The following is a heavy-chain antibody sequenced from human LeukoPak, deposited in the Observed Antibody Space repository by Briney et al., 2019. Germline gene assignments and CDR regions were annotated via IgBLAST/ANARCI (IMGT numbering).Heavy chain of an antibody. CDR3: ARVDSGRYYGHDY. CDR2: ISVYNGNT. V-gene: IGHV1-18*01. D-gene: IGHD1-26*01. J-gene: IGHJ4*02. CDR1: GYILRNYD. Sequence: ASVKVSCKASGYILRNYDMSWGRQAPGQGLEWMGWISVYNGNTNYPQKFQGRVTMTTDTSTNTAYMDLRSLRSDDTAMYYCARVDSGRYYGHDYWGQGTLVTVTS.